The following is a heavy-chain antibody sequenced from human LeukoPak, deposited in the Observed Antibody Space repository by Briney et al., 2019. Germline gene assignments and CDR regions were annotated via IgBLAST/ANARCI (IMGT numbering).Heavy chain of an antibody. CDR2: ISGSGGST. CDR1: GFTFSSYD. V-gene: IGHV3-23*01. J-gene: IGHJ3*02. D-gene: IGHD3-3*01. Sequence: TGGSLRLSCAASGFTFSSYDMIWVRQAPGKGLEWVSAISGSGGSTYYADSVKGRFTISRDNSKNTLYLQMNSLRAEDTAVYYCARANVLRFLDGAFDIWGQGTMVTVSS. CDR3: ARANVLRFLDGAFDI.